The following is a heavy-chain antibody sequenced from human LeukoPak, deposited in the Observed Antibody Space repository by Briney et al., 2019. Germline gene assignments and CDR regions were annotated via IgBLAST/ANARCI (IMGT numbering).Heavy chain of an antibody. V-gene: IGHV3-53*01. CDR3: AREGRFQSSDY. CDR2: IYTGGTT. J-gene: IGHJ4*02. Sequence: GGSLRLSCAASGFSVGINYMSWVREAPRKGLEWVSVIYTGGTTHYAESVMGRFTISRDDSHNTVHLHKSGLRAEDPAVYYCAREGRFQSSDYWGQGTLVAVSS. CDR1: GFSVGINY.